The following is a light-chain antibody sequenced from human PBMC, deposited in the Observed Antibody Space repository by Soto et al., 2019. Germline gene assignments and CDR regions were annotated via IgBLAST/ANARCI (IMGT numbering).Light chain of an antibody. J-gene: IGKJ2*01. Sequence: DIQVTQSPSSLSASVGDRVTITCQASQDIQKSLNWYQQRPGKAPKLVIYDASQLATGVPSRFSGSGSGTDFTLTISSLQPEDIATYYCQQYDPVSYTFGQGTKLEIK. CDR1: QDIQKS. CDR2: DAS. CDR3: QQYDPVSYT. V-gene: IGKV1-33*01.